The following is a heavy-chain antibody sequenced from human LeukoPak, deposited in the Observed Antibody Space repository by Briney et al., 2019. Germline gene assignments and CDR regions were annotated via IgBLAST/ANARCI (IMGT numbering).Heavy chain of an antibody. D-gene: IGHD6-19*01. CDR3: AKDRVVGGVGWYYTAC. CDR2: ISGSGGST. V-gene: IGHV3-23*01. J-gene: IGHJ4*02. Sequence: TRRSLRLSSAASVVTLSSFAIKSVPRTPREGLWKTSAISGSGGSTYYAASRVGRFSNSSDTSKNSLYLQKNSPRAEDTAVYYCAKDRVVGGVGWYYTACWGQGWLVTVPS. CDR1: VVTLSSFA.